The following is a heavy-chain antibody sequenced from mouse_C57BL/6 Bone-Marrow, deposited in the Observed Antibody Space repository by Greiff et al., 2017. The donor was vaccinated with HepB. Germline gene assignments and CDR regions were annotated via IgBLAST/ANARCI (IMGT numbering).Heavy chain of an antibody. CDR3: LYDGYLYYFDY. Sequence: QVQLQQSGPELVKPGASVKISCKASGYAFSSSWMNWVKQRPGKGLEWIGRIYPGDGDTNYNGKFKGKATLTADKSSSTAYMQLSSLTSEDSAVYFSLYDGYLYYFDYWGQGTTLTVSS. J-gene: IGHJ2*01. D-gene: IGHD2-3*01. CDR2: IYPGDGDT. CDR1: GYAFSSSW. V-gene: IGHV1-82*01.